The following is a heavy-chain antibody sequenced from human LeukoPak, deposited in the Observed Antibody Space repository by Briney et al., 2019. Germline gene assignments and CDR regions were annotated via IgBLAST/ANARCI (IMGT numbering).Heavy chain of an antibody. J-gene: IGHJ4*02. V-gene: IGHV4-59*08. D-gene: IGHD3-3*01. Sequence: SETLSLTCTVSVASISSHYWSWLRQPPGKGLEWIGYVIDSVRTKDNPSLQSRLTLSADTSKNQFSLKLSSVTAADTDVYYCARLRPSGDFWSGYLGYYFDYWGQGTLVTVSS. CDR2: VIDSVRT. CDR3: ARLRPSGDFWSGYLGYYFDY. CDR1: VASISSHY.